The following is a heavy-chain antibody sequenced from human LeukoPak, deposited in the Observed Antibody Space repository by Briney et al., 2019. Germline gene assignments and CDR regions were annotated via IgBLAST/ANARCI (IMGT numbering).Heavy chain of an antibody. V-gene: IGHV3-23*01. CDR2: ISGSGGST. D-gene: IGHD2-2*01. J-gene: IGHJ4*02. Sequence: PGGSLRLSCAASVFTFSSYAMSWVRQAPGKGLEWVSAISGSGGSTYYADSVKGRFTISRDNSKNTLYLQMNSLRAEDTAVYYCAKDERTGTIVVVPAAADYWGQGTLVTVSS. CDR3: AKDERTGTIVVVPAAADY. CDR1: VFTFSSYA.